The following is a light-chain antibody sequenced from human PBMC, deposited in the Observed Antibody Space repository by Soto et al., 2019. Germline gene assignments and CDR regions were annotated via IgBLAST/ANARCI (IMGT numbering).Light chain of an antibody. CDR2: GNI. V-gene: IGLV1-40*01. CDR3: AAWDDSLNGPV. CDR1: SSNIGAGYD. J-gene: IGLJ3*02. Sequence: QSVLTQPPSVSGAPGQRVTISCTGNSSNIGAGYDVHWYQQLPGTAPKLLIYGNINRPSGVPDRFSGSKSGTSASLAITGLQAEDEADYFCAAWDDSLNGPVFGGGTKLTVL.